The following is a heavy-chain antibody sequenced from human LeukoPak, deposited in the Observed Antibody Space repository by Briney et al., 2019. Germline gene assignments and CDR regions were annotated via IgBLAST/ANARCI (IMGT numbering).Heavy chain of an antibody. CDR1: GFTFSDYG. CDR3: AKELVYGDYPN. J-gene: IGHJ4*02. CDR2: ISGSGGST. Sequence: PGGSLRLSCAVSGFTFSDYGMNWVRQAPGKGLEWVSAISGSGGSTYYADSVKGRFTISRDNSKNTLYLQMNSLRAEDTAVYYCAKELVYGDYPNWGQGTLVTVSS. D-gene: IGHD4-17*01. V-gene: IGHV3-23*01.